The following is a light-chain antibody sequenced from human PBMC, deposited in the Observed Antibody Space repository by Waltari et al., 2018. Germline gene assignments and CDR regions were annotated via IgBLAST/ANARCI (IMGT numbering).Light chain of an antibody. V-gene: IGKV1-39*01. CDR2: GAS. Sequence: DIQMTQSPSSLSASVGDTVTVTCRASQNIRTYLNCYQQKPAKAPKLLIHGASTLQRGVPSRFRGSASGTEFTLTVTNLQPDDFATYFCQQSFSSPWTFGQGTTVNI. J-gene: IGKJ1*01. CDR3: QQSFSSPWT. CDR1: QNIRTY.